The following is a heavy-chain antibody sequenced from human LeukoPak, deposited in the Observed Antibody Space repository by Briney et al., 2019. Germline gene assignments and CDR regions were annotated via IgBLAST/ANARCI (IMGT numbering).Heavy chain of an antibody. D-gene: IGHD6-19*01. V-gene: IGHV1-2*02. J-gene: IGHJ4*02. CDR1: GYTFTAYY. CDR3: ARERGSNGWYYFDY. CDR2: INPNSDAT. Sequence: ASVKVSCKTSGYTFTAYYIHWVRQAPGQGLEWVAWINPNSDATYYTQKFEGRITLTRDTSISTAYMELSRLRSDDTAVYYCARERGSNGWYYFDYWGQGTLVTVSS.